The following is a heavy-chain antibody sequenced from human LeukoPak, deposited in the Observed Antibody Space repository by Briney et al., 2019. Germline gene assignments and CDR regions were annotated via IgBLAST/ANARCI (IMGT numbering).Heavy chain of an antibody. CDR1: GFTFSSYA. V-gene: IGHV3-23*01. CDR3: ARDATLGIAAAGFDY. CDR2: ISGSGGST. J-gene: IGHJ4*02. Sequence: GGSLRLSCAASGFTFSSYAMSWVRQAPGKGLEWVSAISGSGGSTYYADSVKGRFTISRDNSKNTLYLQMNSLRAEDTAVYYCARDATLGIAAAGFDYWGQGTLVTVSS. D-gene: IGHD6-13*01.